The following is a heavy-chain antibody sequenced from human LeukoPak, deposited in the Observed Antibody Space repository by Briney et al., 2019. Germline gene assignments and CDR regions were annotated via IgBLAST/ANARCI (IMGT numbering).Heavy chain of an antibody. CDR2: INVANGDT. J-gene: IGHJ4*02. Sequence: ASVKVSCKASGTGFPMHWVRQAPGQRLEWMGWINVANGDTGYSREFLGRVTITRDTSASTVYMELSSLRSDDTAVYYCARDNVREWELHHLDYWGQGTLVTVSS. CDR3: ARDNVREWELHHLDY. V-gene: IGHV1-3*01. D-gene: IGHD1-26*01. CDR1: GTGFP.